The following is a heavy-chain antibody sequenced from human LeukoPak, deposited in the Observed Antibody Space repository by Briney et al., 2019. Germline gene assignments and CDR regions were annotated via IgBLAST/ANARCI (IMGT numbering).Heavy chain of an antibody. CDR1: GFTFSNYA. CDR2: ISDSGGST. J-gene: IGHJ5*02. Sequence: GGSLRLSCAASGFTFSNYAMTWVRQAPGKGLEWVSAISDSGGSTYYADSVKGRFTISRVNSKNTLYLQMNSLRAEDTAVYYCAKAGYGDYVNWFDPWGQGTLVTVSS. V-gene: IGHV3-23*01. D-gene: IGHD4-17*01. CDR3: AKAGYGDYVNWFDP.